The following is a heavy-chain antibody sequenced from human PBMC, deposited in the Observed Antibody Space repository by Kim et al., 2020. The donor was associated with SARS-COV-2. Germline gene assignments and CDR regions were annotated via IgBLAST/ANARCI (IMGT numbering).Heavy chain of an antibody. V-gene: IGHV4-34*01. CDR2: INHSGST. D-gene: IGHD3-10*01. CDR1: GGSFSGYY. J-gene: IGHJ5*02. CDR3: ARRGGGRYYGSGNWFDP. Sequence: SETLSLTCAVYGGSFSGYYWSWIRQPPGKGLEWIGEINHSGSTNYNPSLKSRVTISVDTSKNQFSLKLSSVTAADTAVYYCARRGGGRYYGSGNWFDPWGQGTLVTVSS.